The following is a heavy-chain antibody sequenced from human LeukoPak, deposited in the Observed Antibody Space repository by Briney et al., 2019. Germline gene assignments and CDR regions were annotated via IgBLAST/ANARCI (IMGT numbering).Heavy chain of an antibody. CDR1: GFTFSNYG. CDR3: ARDLTGTTTD. J-gene: IGHJ4*02. Sequence: GGSLRLSCAPSGFTFSNYGMHWVRQAPGKGLEWVAFIPYDGTNKYYADSVKGRFTISRDNSKNTLYLQMNSLRAEDTAVYYCARDLTGTTTDWGQGTLVTVSS. D-gene: IGHD1-20*01. V-gene: IGHV3-30*02. CDR2: IPYDGTNK.